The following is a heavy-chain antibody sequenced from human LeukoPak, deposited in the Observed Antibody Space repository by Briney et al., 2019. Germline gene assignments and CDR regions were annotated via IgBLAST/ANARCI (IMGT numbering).Heavy chain of an antibody. Sequence: SETLSLTCAVYGGSFSGYYWSWIRQPPGKGLEWIGEINHSGSTNYNPSLKSRVTISVDTSKNQFSLKLSSVTAEDTAVYYCARVGYDFWSGYYKRPTYRNWFDPWGQGTLVTVSS. D-gene: IGHD3-3*01. CDR3: ARVGYDFWSGYYKRPTYRNWFDP. CDR2: INHSGST. V-gene: IGHV4-34*01. CDR1: GGSFSGYY. J-gene: IGHJ5*02.